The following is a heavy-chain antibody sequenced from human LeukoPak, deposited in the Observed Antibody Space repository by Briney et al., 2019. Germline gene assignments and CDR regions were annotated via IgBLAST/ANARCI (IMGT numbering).Heavy chain of an antibody. CDR1: GFTFSSYG. CDR2: ISYDGSNK. D-gene: IGHD3-22*01. Sequence: GGSLRLSCAASGFTFSSYGMHWVRQAPGKGLEWVAVISYDGSNKYYADSVRGRFTISRDNSKNTLYLQMNSLRAKDTAVYYCAKDGLDSSGYYYDYYYMDVWGKGTTVTISS. J-gene: IGHJ6*03. V-gene: IGHV3-30*18. CDR3: AKDGLDSSGYYYDYYYMDV.